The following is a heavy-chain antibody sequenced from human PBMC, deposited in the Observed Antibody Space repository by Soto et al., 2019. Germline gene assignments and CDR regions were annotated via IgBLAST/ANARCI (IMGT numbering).Heavy chain of an antibody. CDR2: IIPIFGTT. D-gene: IGHD5-18*01. J-gene: IGHJ6*02. CDR1: GGSFTYT. Sequence: SVKVSCKASGGSFTYTLSWVRQSPGQGLEWMGGIIPIFGTTNYAQKFQGRVTITADESTKTAYMELSTLRSEDTAVYYCARLHSHGTYGMDVWGQGTTVTVSS. V-gene: IGHV1-69*13. CDR3: ARLHSHGTYGMDV.